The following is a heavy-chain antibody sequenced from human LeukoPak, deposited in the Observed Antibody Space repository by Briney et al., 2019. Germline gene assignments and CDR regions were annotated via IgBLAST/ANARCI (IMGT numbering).Heavy chain of an antibody. J-gene: IGHJ4*02. Sequence: GGSLRLSCAASGLTFTSYSMSWVRQAPGKGLEWVSGTSDRGDYTYYADSVKGRFTISRDGSKNTLFLQMNSLRAEDTALYFCARKAQYNGHYPLDYWGQGTLVTVPS. D-gene: IGHD1-7*01. CDR2: TSDRGDYT. CDR1: GLTFTSYS. CDR3: ARKAQYNGHYPLDY. V-gene: IGHV3-23*01.